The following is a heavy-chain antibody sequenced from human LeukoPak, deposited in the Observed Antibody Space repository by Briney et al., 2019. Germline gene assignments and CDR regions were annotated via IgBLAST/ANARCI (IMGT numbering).Heavy chain of an antibody. Sequence: ASVKVSCKASGYTFTGYYMHWVRQAPGQGLEWMGWINPNSGGTNYAQKFQGRVTMTRDTSISTAYMELSRLRSDDTAVYYCARDGLEMATIRGAFDIWGQGTMVTVSS. J-gene: IGHJ3*02. CDR3: ARDGLEMATIRGAFDI. CDR1: GYTFTGYY. V-gene: IGHV1-2*02. D-gene: IGHD5-24*01. CDR2: INPNSGGT.